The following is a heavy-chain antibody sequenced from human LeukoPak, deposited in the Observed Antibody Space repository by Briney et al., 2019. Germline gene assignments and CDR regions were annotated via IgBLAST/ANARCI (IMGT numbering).Heavy chain of an antibody. D-gene: IGHD4-23*01. J-gene: IGHJ2*01. V-gene: IGHV4-4*08. CDR1: GASIRNYY. CDR2: IFFSGTT. Sequence: PSETLSLTCTVSGASIRNYYWSWIRQPPGKGLEWIGHIFFSGTTNYNPSLKSRVTISFATSKNQFSLKLTSVTAADTAVYYCARFTTVVPAFGYCDLWGRGALVTVSS. CDR3: ARFTTVVPAFGYCDL.